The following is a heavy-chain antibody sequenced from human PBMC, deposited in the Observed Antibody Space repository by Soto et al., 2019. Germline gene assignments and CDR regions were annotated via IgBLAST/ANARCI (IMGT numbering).Heavy chain of an antibody. Sequence: PGESLKISCKGSGYSFATYWIVWVRQMPGKGLEWMGIIYPKDSDTRYSPSFQGQVTISADKSISTAYLQWSSLKASDTDMYYCERRPSFWSGYNGDTRWFDPWGQGTLVTVSS. V-gene: IGHV5-51*01. D-gene: IGHD3-3*01. CDR3: ERRPSFWSGYNGDTRWFDP. CDR2: IYPKDSDT. CDR1: GYSFATYW. J-gene: IGHJ5*02.